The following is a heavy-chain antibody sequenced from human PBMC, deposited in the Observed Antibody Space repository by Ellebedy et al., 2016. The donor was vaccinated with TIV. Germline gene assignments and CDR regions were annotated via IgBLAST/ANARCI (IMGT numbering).Heavy chain of an antibody. CDR2: ISRSGSTI. V-gene: IGHV3-48*04. CDR1: GYTFSGYG. D-gene: IGHD1-1*01. Sequence: GGSLRLSXAASGYTFSGYGMTWVRQAPGKGLEWVSYISRSGSTIYYADSVKGRFTISRDNAKNSLYLQMNSLRAEDTAVYYCARGYNFDYWGQGTLVTVSS. CDR3: ARGYNFDY. J-gene: IGHJ4*02.